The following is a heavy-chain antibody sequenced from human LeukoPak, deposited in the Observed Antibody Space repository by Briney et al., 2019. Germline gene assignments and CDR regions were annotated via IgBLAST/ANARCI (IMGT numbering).Heavy chain of an antibody. V-gene: IGHV3-9*01. CDR1: GFTFDDYA. J-gene: IGHJ4*02. D-gene: IGHD3-3*01. CDR2: ITWHSENI. CDR3: VAVPETDFWIGFYLDY. Sequence: SGGSLRLSCVASGFTFDDYAMHWVRQAPGKGLEWVSGITWHSENIDYADPVKGRFTISRDNAKNSLYLQMNNLRAEDTALYFCVAVPETDFWIGFYLDYWGQGTLVTVSS.